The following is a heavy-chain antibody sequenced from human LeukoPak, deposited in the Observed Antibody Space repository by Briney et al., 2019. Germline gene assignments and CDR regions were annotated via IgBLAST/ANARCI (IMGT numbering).Heavy chain of an antibody. J-gene: IGHJ3*02. D-gene: IGHD1-26*01. V-gene: IGHV3-48*03. CDR3: ARRAYYVIKWESAFDI. Sequence: PGGSLRLSCAASGFTFSSYEMNWVRQAPGKGLEWVSYISSSGSTIYYADSVKGRFTISRDNAKNSLYLQMNSLRAEDTAVYYCARRAYYVIKWESAFDIWGQGTMVTVSS. CDR1: GFTFSSYE. CDR2: ISSSGSTI.